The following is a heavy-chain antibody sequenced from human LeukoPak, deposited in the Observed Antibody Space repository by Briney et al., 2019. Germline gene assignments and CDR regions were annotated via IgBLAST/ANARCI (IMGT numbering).Heavy chain of an antibody. D-gene: IGHD1-26*01. V-gene: IGHV3-33*01. CDR1: GFTFRSHA. J-gene: IGHJ3*01. CDR3: ARDGQSGSPWAFDF. CDR2: IWSDGSNK. Sequence: AGGSLRLSCAASGFTFRSHAMHWVRQAPGKGLEWVAQIWSDGSNKYYADSVRGRFTISRDNFKNTVYLQMNSLGVEETAVYYCARDGQSGSPWAFDFWGQGTMVTVSS.